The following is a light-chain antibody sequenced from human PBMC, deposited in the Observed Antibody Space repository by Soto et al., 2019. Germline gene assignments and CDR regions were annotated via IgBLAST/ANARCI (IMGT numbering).Light chain of an antibody. CDR3: QQYGSSRT. CDR2: DAS. CDR1: QSVSSY. Sequence: EIVLMQSPGTLCLSPGERATLSCRASQSVSSYLAWYQQKPGQAPRLLISDASDRATGIPDRFSGSGSGTDFTLTISRLAPEDFALYYCQQYGSSRTFGQGTKVDI. V-gene: IGKV3-20*01. J-gene: IGKJ1*01.